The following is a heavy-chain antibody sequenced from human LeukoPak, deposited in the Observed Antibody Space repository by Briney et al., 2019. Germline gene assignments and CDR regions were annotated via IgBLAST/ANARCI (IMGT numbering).Heavy chain of an antibody. CDR3: ATGMDSSGYYFDY. J-gene: IGHJ4*02. CDR1: GGSISSGGYS. Sequence: SETLSLTCAVSGGSISSGGYSWSWIRQPPGKGLEWIGYIYHSGSTYYNPPLKSRVTISVDRSKNQFSLKLSPVTAADTAVYYCATGMDSSGYYFDYWGQGTLVTVSS. V-gene: IGHV4-30-2*01. CDR2: IYHSGST. D-gene: IGHD3-22*01.